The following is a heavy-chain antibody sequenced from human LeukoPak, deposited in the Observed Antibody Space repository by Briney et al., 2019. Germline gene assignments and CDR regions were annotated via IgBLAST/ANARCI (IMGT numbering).Heavy chain of an antibody. CDR3: GRSYYDSSGYGRVVD. CDR2: SSSSGSTI. CDR1: GFNLSDYY. J-gene: IGHJ4*02. Sequence: GGSLRLSCAASGFNLSDYYMSWIRQAPGKGLEWVSYSSSSGSTIYYADSVKGRFAISRDNAKNSLYLQMNSLRADDTAVYYCGRSYYDSSGYGRVVDWGQGTLVTVSS. V-gene: IGHV3-11*01. D-gene: IGHD3-22*01.